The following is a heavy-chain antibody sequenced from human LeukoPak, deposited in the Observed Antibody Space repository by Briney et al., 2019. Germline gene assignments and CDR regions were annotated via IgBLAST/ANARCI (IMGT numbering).Heavy chain of an antibody. CDR1: GFTFSSYA. D-gene: IGHD3-16*01. V-gene: IGHV3-30*04. Sequence: TGGSLRLSCAASGFTFSSYAMHWVRQAPGKGLEWVAVISYDGSNKYYADSVKGRFTISRDNSKNTLYLQMNSLRAEDTAVYYCASWGPRLADPWGQGTLVTVSS. CDR2: ISYDGSNK. CDR3: ASWGPRLADP. J-gene: IGHJ5*02.